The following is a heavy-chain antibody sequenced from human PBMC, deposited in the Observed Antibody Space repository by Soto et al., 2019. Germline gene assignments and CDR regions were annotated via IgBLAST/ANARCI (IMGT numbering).Heavy chain of an antibody. CDR3: AKDQGYTGYEYFDY. D-gene: IGHD5-12*01. Sequence: QVQLVESGGGVVQPGKSLRLSCAASGFTFSNYGMHWVRQAPGKGLEGVGFTSFDGSSKFYVDSVKGRFTISRDNSKNTLYLQMNSLRAEDTAVYYCAKDQGYTGYEYFDYWGQGTLVTVSS. CDR1: GFTFSNYG. V-gene: IGHV3-30*18. J-gene: IGHJ4*02. CDR2: TSFDGSSK.